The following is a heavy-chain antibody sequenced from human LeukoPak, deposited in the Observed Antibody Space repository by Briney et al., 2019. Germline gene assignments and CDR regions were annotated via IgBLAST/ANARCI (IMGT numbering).Heavy chain of an antibody. CDR2: IKSKTDGATT. CDR3: ATVNARYYFDS. Sequence: GGSLRLSCAASGFTFRHTWMTEVRQAPGKGLEWIGRIKSKTDGATTDYAAPVQGRFTISRDDSRNTLNLQMNSLKAEDTGMYYCATVNARYYFDSWGQGTLVTVSS. J-gene: IGHJ4*02. V-gene: IGHV3-15*01. CDR1: GFTFRHTW. D-gene: IGHD2-8*01.